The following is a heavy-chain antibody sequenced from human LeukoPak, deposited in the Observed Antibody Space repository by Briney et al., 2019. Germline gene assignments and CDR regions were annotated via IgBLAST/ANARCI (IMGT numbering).Heavy chain of an antibody. Sequence: GGSLRLSCAASVFTFSSYGMHWVRQAPGKGLEWVAVISYDGSNKYYADSVKGRFTISRDNSKNTLYLQMNSLRAEDTAVYYCAKDRAIWFGELSYYFDYWGQGTLVTVSS. CDR2: ISYDGSNK. D-gene: IGHD3-10*01. J-gene: IGHJ4*02. V-gene: IGHV3-30*18. CDR1: VFTFSSYG. CDR3: AKDRAIWFGELSYYFDY.